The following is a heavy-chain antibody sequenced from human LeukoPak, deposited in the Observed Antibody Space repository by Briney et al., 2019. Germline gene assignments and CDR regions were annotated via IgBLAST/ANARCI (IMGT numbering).Heavy chain of an antibody. CDR2: ISAYNGNT. CDR3: ARIEQSSWFDP. D-gene: IGHD6-19*01. J-gene: IGHJ5*02. Sequence: GASVKVSCKASAYTFTGYYMHWVRQAPGQGLEWMGWISAYNGNTNYAQKLQGRVTMTTDTSTSTAYMELRSLRSDDTAVYYCARIEQSSWFDPWGQGTLVTVSS. V-gene: IGHV1-18*01. CDR1: AYTFTGYY.